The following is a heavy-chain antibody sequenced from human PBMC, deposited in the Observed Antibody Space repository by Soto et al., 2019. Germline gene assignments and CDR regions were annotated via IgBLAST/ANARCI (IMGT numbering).Heavy chain of an antibody. V-gene: IGHV3-33*01. CDR1: GFTFSSYG. Sequence: PGGSLRLSCAAPGFTFSSYGMQWVRQAPGKGLEWVAVIWYDGSKKYYADSVKGRFTISRDNSKNTLYLQMNSLRGEDTAVYYCARSYGSGSYGPGMDVWGQGTTVTVSS. D-gene: IGHD3-10*01. CDR3: ARSYGSGSYGPGMDV. CDR2: IWYDGSKK. J-gene: IGHJ6*02.